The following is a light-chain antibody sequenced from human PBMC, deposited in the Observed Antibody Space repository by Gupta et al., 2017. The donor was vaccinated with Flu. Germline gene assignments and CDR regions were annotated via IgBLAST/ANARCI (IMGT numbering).Light chain of an antibody. V-gene: IGKV3-20*01. CDR1: QSINLNY. Sequence: ELVLTQSPVTLSVSPGESATLSCRASQSINLNYVAWFQQKSGQAPRLLIYAASSRATGVPDRFSAAGSGTDFTLTISRLEPEDFAVYYCQQYGSTRGYTFGQGTHLENK. J-gene: IGKJ2*01. CDR2: AAS. CDR3: QQYGSTRGYT.